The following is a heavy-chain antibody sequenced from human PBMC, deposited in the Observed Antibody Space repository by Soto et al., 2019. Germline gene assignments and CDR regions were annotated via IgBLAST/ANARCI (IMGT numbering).Heavy chain of an antibody. CDR1: GGTFSSYA. CDR3: ASCSSSSAYYYYGMDV. V-gene: IGHV1-69*06. Sequence: AASVKVSCKASGGTFSSYAISWVRQAPGQGLEWMGGIIPIFGTANYAQKFQGRVTITADKSTSTAYMELSSLGSEDTAVYYCASCSSSSAYYYYGMDVWGQGTTVTAP. J-gene: IGHJ6*02. CDR2: IIPIFGTA. D-gene: IGHD6-6*01.